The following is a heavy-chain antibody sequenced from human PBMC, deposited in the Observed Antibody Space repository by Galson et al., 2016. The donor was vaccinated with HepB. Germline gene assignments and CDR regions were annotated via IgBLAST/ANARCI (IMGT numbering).Heavy chain of an antibody. D-gene: IGHD2-2*01. CDR1: GGSISSDSW. V-gene: IGHV4-4*02. J-gene: IGHJ4*02. CDR2: IYHSGST. Sequence: SETLSLTCAVSGGSISSDSWWGWVRQPPGQGLEWIGEIYHSGSTNYKPSLRSRVTMSLDRSKNQFSLKLTSVTAADTAVYYCARRPPHCSSTSCSFDFWGQGTLVTVSS. CDR3: ARRPPHCSSTSCSFDF.